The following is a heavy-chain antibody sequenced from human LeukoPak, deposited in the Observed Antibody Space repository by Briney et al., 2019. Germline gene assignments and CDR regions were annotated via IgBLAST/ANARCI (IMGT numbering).Heavy chain of an antibody. J-gene: IGHJ4*02. CDR2: INPNSGGT. V-gene: IGHV1-2*02. Sequence: ASVKVSCKASGYTFTGYYMHWVRQAPGQGLEWMGWINPNSGGTNYAQKFQGRVTMTRDTSISTAYMELSRLRSDDTAVYYCARAILNSRRLQGIAVAGLFDYWGQGTLVTVSS. CDR1: GYTFTGYY. CDR3: ARAILNSRRLQGIAVAGLFDY. D-gene: IGHD6-19*01.